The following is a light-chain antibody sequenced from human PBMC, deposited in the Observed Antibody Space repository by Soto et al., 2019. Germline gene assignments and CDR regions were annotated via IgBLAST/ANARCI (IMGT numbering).Light chain of an antibody. CDR2: DAS. Sequence: IVLTQSPGTLSLSPGERATLSCRAIRSVSSYLAWYQQKPGQAPRLLIYDASNRATGIPARFSGSGSATDFTLTISSLEPEDFAVYYCQQHSNWPPSITFGQGTRLEVK. J-gene: IGKJ5*01. CDR3: QQHSNWPPSIT. V-gene: IGKV3-11*01. CDR1: RSVSSY.